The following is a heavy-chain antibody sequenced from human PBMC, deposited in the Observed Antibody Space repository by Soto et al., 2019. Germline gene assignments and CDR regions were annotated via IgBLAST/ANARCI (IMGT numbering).Heavy chain of an antibody. CDR3: AKTPWFGELTWYDY. Sequence: GGSLRLSCAASGFTFSSYAMSWVRQAPGKGLEWVSAISGSGGSTYYADSVKGRFTISRDNSKNTLYLQMNSLRAEDTAVYYCAKTPWFGELTWYDYWGQGTLVTVSS. V-gene: IGHV3-23*01. CDR1: GFTFSSYA. CDR2: ISGSGGST. D-gene: IGHD3-10*01. J-gene: IGHJ4*02.